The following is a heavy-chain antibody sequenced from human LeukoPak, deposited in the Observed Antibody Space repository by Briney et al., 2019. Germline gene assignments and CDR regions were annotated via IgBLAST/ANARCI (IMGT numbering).Heavy chain of an antibody. V-gene: IGHV3-72*01. CDR2: TRNKANSYIT. J-gene: IGHJ6*03. CDR3: ARDKVRFGTQLARVYYYYYYMDV. Sequence: GGSLRLSCAASGFTFSDHYMDWVRQAPGKGLEWVGRTRNKANSYITEYAASVEGRFTISRDNSKNSLYLQMNSLKTEDTAVFYCARDKVRFGTQLARVYYYYYYMDVWGKGTTVTISS. D-gene: IGHD3-10*01. CDR1: GFTFSDHY.